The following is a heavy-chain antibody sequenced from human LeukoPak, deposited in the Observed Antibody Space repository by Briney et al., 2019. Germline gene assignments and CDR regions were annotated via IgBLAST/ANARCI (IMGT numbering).Heavy chain of an antibody. CDR1: GFTFSSYS. J-gene: IGHJ4*02. Sequence: GGSLRLSCAASGFTFSSYSMNWVRQAPGKGLEWVSYISSSSSTIYYADSVKGRFTISRDNAKNSLYLQMNSLGDEDTAVYYCARDQSSSWYNYFDYWGQGTLVTASS. D-gene: IGHD6-13*01. CDR2: ISSSSSTI. CDR3: ARDQSSSWYNYFDY. V-gene: IGHV3-48*02.